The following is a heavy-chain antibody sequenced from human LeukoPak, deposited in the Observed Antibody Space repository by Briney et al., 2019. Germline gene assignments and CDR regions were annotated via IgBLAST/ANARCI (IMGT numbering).Heavy chain of an antibody. CDR3: ARDPPGYCSSTSCLDAFDI. D-gene: IGHD2-2*01. CDR1: GGSFSGYY. V-gene: IGHV4-34*01. Sequence: MTSETLSLTCAVYGGSFSGYYWSWIRQPPGKGLEWIGEINHGGSTNYNPSLKSRVTISVDTSKNQFSLKLSSVTAADTAVYYCARDPPGYCSSTSCLDAFDIWGQGTMVTVSS. CDR2: INHGGST. J-gene: IGHJ3*02.